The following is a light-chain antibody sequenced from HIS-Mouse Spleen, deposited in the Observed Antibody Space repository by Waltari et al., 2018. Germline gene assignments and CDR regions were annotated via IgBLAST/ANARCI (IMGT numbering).Light chain of an antibody. CDR2: SNN. CDR3: AAWDDSLNGRV. CDR1: SSNIGSKT. V-gene: IGLV1-44*01. J-gene: IGLJ3*02. Sequence: QSVLTQPPSASGTPGQRVTISCSGSSSNIGSKTVTWYQPPPGTAPKPPIYSNNRRPSGVPDRFSGSKSGTSASLAISGLQSEDEADYYCAAWDDSLNGRVFGGGTKLTVL.